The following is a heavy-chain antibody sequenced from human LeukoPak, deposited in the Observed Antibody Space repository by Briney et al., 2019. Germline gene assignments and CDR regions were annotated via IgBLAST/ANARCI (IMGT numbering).Heavy chain of an antibody. D-gene: IGHD6-13*01. CDR3: ARDGRAAAGYRRAFDI. V-gene: IGHV4-4*02. CDR2: IYHSGST. CDR1: GGSISSSNW. Sequence: SGTLSLTCAVSGGSISSSNWWSWVRQPPGKGLEWIGEIYHSGSTNYNPSLKSRVTISVDKSKNQFSLKLSSVTAADTAVYYCARDGRAAAGYRRAFDIWGQGTMVTVSS. J-gene: IGHJ3*02.